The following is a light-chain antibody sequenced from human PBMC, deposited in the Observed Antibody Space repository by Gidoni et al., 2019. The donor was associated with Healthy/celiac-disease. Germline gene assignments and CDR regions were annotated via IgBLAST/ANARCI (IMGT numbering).Light chain of an antibody. Sequence: QSVLTQPPSASGAPGQRVTISCTGSSSNIGSGYDVHWYQQLPGTAPKLLSYGNSNRPSGVPDRFSGSKSGTSASLAITGLQAEDEADYYCQSYDSSLSGSKVFGTGTKVTVL. J-gene: IGLJ1*01. CDR1: SSNIGSGYD. V-gene: IGLV1-40*01. CDR3: QSYDSSLSGSKV. CDR2: GNS.